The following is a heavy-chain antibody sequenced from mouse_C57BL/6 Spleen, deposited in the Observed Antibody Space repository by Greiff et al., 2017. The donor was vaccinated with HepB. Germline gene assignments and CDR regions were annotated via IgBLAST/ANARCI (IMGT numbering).Heavy chain of an antibody. Sequence: QVQLKQPGTELVKPGASVKLSCKASGYTFTSYWMHWVKQRPGQGLEWIGNINPSNGGTNYNEKFKSKATLTVDKSSSTAYMQLSSLTSEDSAVYYCARSRIYDGYYLDYWGQGTTLTVSP. CDR1: GYTFTSYW. V-gene: IGHV1-53*01. J-gene: IGHJ2*01. CDR3: ARSRIYDGYYLDY. D-gene: IGHD2-3*01. CDR2: INPSNGGT.